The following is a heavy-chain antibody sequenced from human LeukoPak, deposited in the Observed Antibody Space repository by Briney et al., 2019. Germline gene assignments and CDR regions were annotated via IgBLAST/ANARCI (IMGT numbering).Heavy chain of an antibody. J-gene: IGHJ4*02. CDR1: GFTFSSHG. CDR2: ISGSGDNT. D-gene: IGHD6-13*01. CDR3: ARGGRYSSSWYGGFY. V-gene: IGHV3-23*01. Sequence: GGTLRLSCAASGFTFSSHGMSWVRQAPGKGLEWVSTISGSGDNTYYADSVKGRFTISRDNSKNTLYLQMNSLRAEDTAVYYCARGGRYSSSWYGGFYWGQGTLVTVSS.